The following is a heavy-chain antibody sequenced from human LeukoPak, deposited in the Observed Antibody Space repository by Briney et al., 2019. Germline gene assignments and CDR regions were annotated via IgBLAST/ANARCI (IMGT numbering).Heavy chain of an antibody. Sequence: GGSLRLSCAASGFTFSGYWMHWARQSPGKGLVWVSCIKGDGSDTRYADSVKGRFTISRDNAKNTLYLQMNSLTAEDTAVYYCARDPRNKGFDPWGQGTLVTVSS. V-gene: IGHV3-74*01. D-gene: IGHD1/OR15-1a*01. CDR2: IKGDGSDT. J-gene: IGHJ5*02. CDR3: ARDPRNKGFDP. CDR1: GFTFSGYW.